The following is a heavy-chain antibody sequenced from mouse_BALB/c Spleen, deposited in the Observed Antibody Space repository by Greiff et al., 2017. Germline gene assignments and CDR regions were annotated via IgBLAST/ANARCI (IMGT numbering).Heavy chain of an antibody. CDR2: ISYSGST. CDR1: GYSITSDYA. V-gene: IGHV3-2*02. CDR3: ARRGGYNWYFDV. Sequence: VQLKESGPGLVKPSQSLSLTCTVTGYSITSDYAWNWIRQFPGNKLEWMGYISYSGSTSYNPSLKSRISITRDTSKNQFFLQLNSVTTEDTATYYCARRGGYNWYFDVWGAGTTVTVSS. D-gene: IGHD2-2*01. J-gene: IGHJ1*01.